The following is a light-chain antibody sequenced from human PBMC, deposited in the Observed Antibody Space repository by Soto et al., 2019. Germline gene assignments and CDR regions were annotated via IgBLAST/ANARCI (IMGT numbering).Light chain of an antibody. CDR3: SSYAGSNNLGV. J-gene: IGLJ1*01. V-gene: IGLV2-8*01. Sequence: QSALTQPPSASGSPGQSVTISCTGTSSDVGGYNYVSWYQQHPGKAPKLMIYEVSKRPSWVPDCFSGSKSGNTASLTVSGLQAEDEADYYCSSYAGSNNLGVFGTGTKATVL. CDR1: SSDVGGYNY. CDR2: EVS.